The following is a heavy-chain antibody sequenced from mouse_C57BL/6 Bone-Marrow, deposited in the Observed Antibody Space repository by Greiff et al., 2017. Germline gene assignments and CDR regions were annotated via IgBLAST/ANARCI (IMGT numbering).Heavy chain of an antibody. J-gene: IGHJ3*01. CDR2: ISSGSSTI. D-gene: IGHD2-4*01. CDR3: AEDYDCSWFAY. CDR1: GFTFSDYG. V-gene: IGHV5-17*01. Sequence: EVKLMESGGGLVKPGGSLKLSCAASGFTFSDYGMHWVRQAPEKGLEWVAYISSGSSTIYYAATVKGRFTISRDNAKNTLFLQLPRLTSEDTAMYYCAEDYDCSWFAYWGQGTLVTVSA.